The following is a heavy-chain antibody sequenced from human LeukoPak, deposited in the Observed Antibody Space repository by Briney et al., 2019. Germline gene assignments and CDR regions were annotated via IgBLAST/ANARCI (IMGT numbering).Heavy chain of an antibody. CDR2: IWYDGSNK. Sequence: PGGSLRLSCAASGFTFSSYGMHWVRQAPGKGLEWVAVIWYDGSNKYYADSVKGRFTISRDNSKNTLYLQMNSLRAEDTAVYYCARDKQDYYYYGMDVWGQGTTVTVSS. J-gene: IGHJ6*02. CDR3: ARDKQDYYYYGMDV. CDR1: GFTFSSYG. V-gene: IGHV3-33*08.